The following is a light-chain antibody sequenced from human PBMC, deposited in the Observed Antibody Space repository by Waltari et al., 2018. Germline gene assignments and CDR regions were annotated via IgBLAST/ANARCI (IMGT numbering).Light chain of an antibody. J-gene: IGLJ2*01. CDR2: SNN. Sequence: QSVLTQPPSASGTPGQRVTISCSGSSSNIGSNTVNWYQQLPGTAPKLLTYSNNQRPSGVPDRFSGSKSGTSASLAISGLQSEDEADDYCAAWDDSLNVVVFGGGTKLTVL. CDR1: SSNIGSNT. V-gene: IGLV1-44*01. CDR3: AAWDDSLNVVV.